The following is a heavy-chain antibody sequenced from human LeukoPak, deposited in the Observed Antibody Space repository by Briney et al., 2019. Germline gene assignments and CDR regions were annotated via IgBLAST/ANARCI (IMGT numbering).Heavy chain of an antibody. V-gene: IGHV4-31*03. Sequence: SQTLSLTCTVSGGSISSGGYYWSWIRQHPGKGLEWIGYIYYSGSTYYNPSLKSRVTISVDTSKNQFSLKLSSVTAADTGVYYCARVGEAAGKLGWFDYWGQGTLVTVSS. CDR3: ARVGEAAGKLGWFDY. D-gene: IGHD6-13*01. CDR2: IYYSGST. CDR1: GGSISSGGYY. J-gene: IGHJ4*02.